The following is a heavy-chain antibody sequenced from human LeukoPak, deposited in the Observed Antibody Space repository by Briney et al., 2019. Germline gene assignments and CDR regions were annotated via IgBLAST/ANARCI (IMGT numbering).Heavy chain of an antibody. D-gene: IGHD4-17*01. V-gene: IGHV1-2*02. CDR1: GYTFTGYY. CDR3: ARDYGDYVFGADY. J-gene: IGHJ4*02. CDR2: INPNSGGT. Sequence: ASVKVSCKASGYTFTGYYMYWVRQAPGQGLEWMGWINPNSGGTNYAQKFQGRVTMTRDTSISTAYMELSRLRSDDTAVYYCARDYGDYVFGADYWGQGTLVTVSS.